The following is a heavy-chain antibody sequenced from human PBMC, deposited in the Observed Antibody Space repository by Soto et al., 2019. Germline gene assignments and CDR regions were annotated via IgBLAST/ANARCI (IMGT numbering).Heavy chain of an antibody. J-gene: IGHJ4*02. CDR3: ARDRYYGSGSHPFDY. D-gene: IGHD3-10*01. V-gene: IGHV4-59*01. CDR2: IYYSGST. CDR1: GGSISSYY. Sequence: PSETLSLTCTVSGGSISSYYWSWIRQPPGKGLEWIGYIYYSGSTNYNPSLKSRVTISVDTSKNQFSLKLSSVTAADTAVYYCARDRYYGSGSHPFDYWGQGTLVTVSS.